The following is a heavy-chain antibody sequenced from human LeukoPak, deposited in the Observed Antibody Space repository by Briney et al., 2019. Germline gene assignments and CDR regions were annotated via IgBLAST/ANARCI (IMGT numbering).Heavy chain of an antibody. V-gene: IGHV3-23*01. J-gene: IGHJ6*02. CDR1: GFTFSNYA. Sequence: GGSLRLSCAVSGFTFSNYAMSWVRQAPGKGLNWVSSISADGDRTYSADSVKGRFSISRDNSKNTLHLQMNGLRAEDTAVYYCARGSYGMDVWGQGTTVTVSS. CDR2: ISADGDRT. CDR3: ARGSYGMDV.